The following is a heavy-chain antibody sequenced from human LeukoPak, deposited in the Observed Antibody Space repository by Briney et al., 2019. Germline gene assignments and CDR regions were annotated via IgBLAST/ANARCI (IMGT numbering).Heavy chain of an antibody. Sequence: GGSLRLSCAASGFTFSSYAMHWVRQAPGKGLEWVAVISYDGSNKYYADSVKGRFTISRDNSKNTLYLQMNSLRAEDTAVYYCAIVNYYDGGWGQGTLVTVSS. CDR3: AIVNYYDGG. V-gene: IGHV3-30-3*01. CDR2: ISYDGSNK. D-gene: IGHD3-22*01. CDR1: GFTFSSYA. J-gene: IGHJ4*02.